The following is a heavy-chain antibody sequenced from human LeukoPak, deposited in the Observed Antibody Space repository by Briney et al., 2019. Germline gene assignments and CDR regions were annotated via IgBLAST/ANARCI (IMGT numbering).Heavy chain of an antibody. CDR1: GGSISSGDYY. J-gene: IGHJ3*02. CDR2: IYYSGST. Sequence: PSETLSLTCTVSGGSISSGDYYWSWIRQPPGKGLEWIGYIYYSGSTYYNPSLKSRVTISVDTSKNQFSLKLSSVTAADTAVYYCARDEVAYSSDAFDIWGQGTMVTVSS. D-gene: IGHD5-18*01. CDR3: ARDEVAYSSDAFDI. V-gene: IGHV4-30-4*08.